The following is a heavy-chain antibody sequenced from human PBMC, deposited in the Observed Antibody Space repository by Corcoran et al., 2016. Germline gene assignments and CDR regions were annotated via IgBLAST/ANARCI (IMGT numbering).Heavy chain of an antibody. D-gene: IGHD2-2*02. V-gene: IGHV4-61*01. CDR2: IYYSGST. J-gene: IGHJ6*02. CDR1: GGSVSSGSYY. Sequence: QVQLQESGPGLVKPSETLSLTCTVSGGSVSSGSYYWSWIRQPPGKGLEWIGYIYYSGSTNYNPSPKSRVTISVDTSKNQFSLKLSSVTAADTAVYYCARVEVGCSSTSCYTHYYYGMDVWGQGTTVTVSS. CDR3: ARVEVGCSSTSCYTHYYYGMDV.